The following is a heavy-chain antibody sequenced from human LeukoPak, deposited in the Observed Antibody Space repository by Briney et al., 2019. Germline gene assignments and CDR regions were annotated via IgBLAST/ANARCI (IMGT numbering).Heavy chain of an antibody. V-gene: IGHV4-30-2*01. Sequence: SETLSLTCTVSGGSISSGGYYWSWIRQPPGKGLEWIGYIYHSGSTYYNPSLKSRVTISVDRSKNQFSLKLSSVTAADTAVYYCAREPIKAYSTDCSSTSCGDYWGQGTLVTVSS. CDR2: IYHSGST. J-gene: IGHJ4*02. CDR3: AREPIKAYSTDCSSTSCGDY. CDR1: GGSISSGGYY. D-gene: IGHD2-2*01.